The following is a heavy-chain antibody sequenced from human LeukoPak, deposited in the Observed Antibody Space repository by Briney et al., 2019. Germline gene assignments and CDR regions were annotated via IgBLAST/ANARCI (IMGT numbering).Heavy chain of an antibody. CDR2: IYYSGNT. CDR1: GGSISGSSYY. CDR3: ASLAPEPDAFDI. Sequence: SETLSLTCTVSGGSISGSSYYWGWIRQPPGKGLEWIGSIYYSGNTYYNPSLKSRVTISVDTSKNQFSLELSAVTAADTAVYYCASLAPEPDAFDIWGQGTMVTVSS. D-gene: IGHD1-14*01. J-gene: IGHJ3*02. V-gene: IGHV4-39*07.